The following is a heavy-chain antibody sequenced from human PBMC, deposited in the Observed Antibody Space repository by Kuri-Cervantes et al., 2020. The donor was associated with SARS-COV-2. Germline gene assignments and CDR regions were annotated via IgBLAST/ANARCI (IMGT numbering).Heavy chain of an antibody. Sequence: WGSLRLSCAASGFTFSSYAMSGVRQAPGKGLEWVSAISGSGGSTYYEDSVQGRFTISRDNSKNTLYLQLNSLSAEDTAVYYCAKVPAAIPSYYYYSMDAWGKGTTVTVSS. CDR3: AKVPAAIPSYYYYSMDA. J-gene: IGHJ6*03. CDR1: GFTFSSYA. CDR2: ISGSGGST. V-gene: IGHV3-23*01. D-gene: IGHD2-2*02.